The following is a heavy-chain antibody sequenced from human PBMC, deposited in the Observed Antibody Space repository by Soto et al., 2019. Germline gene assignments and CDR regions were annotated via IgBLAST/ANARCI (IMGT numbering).Heavy chain of an antibody. CDR3: ARDGLGSYYYYGMDV. Sequence: GGSLRLSCAASGFTFSSYSMNWVRQAPGKGLEWVSSISSSSSYIYYADSVKGRFTISRDNAKNSLYLQMNSLRAEDTAVYYCARDGLGSYYYYGMDVWGQGTTVPVSS. D-gene: IGHD1-26*01. CDR2: ISSSSSYI. CDR1: GFTFSSYS. V-gene: IGHV3-21*01. J-gene: IGHJ6*02.